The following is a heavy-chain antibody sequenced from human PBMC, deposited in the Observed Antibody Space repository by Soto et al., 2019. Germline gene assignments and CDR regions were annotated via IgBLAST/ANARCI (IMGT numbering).Heavy chain of an antibody. CDR1: GFTFSSYA. CDR3: ARGWWELPRSYYYYGMDV. CDR2: ISYDGSNK. Sequence: GSLRLSCAASGFTFSSYAMHWVRQAPGKGLEWVAVISYDGSNKYYADSVKGRFTISRDNSKNTLYLQMNSLRAEDTAVYYCARGWWELPRSYYYYGMDVWGQGT. V-gene: IGHV3-30-3*01. J-gene: IGHJ6*02. D-gene: IGHD1-26*01.